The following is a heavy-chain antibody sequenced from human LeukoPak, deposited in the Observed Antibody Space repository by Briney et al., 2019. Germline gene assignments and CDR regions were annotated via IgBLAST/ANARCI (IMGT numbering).Heavy chain of an antibody. V-gene: IGHV5-51*01. Sequence: GESLKISCKGSGYSFSNYWIGWVRQMPGKGLEWMAIIYPSDSDTTYSPSFQGQVTVSVDKSINTAYLQWSSLKASDTAMYYCARRESGSYFNWGQGTLVTVSS. CDR3: ARRESGSYFN. J-gene: IGHJ4*02. CDR1: GYSFSNYW. CDR2: IYPSDSDT. D-gene: IGHD1-26*01.